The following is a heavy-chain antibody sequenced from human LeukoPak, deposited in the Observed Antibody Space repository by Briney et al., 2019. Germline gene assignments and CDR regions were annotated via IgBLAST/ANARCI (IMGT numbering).Heavy chain of an antibody. J-gene: IGHJ4*02. Sequence: GGSLRLSCAASGFTFSSYGMHWVRQAPGKGLEWVAVISYDGSNKYYADSVKGRFTISRDNSKNTLYLQMNSLRAEDTAVYHCAKVGYSSGWYVDYWGQGTLVTVSS. CDR3: AKVGYSSGWYVDY. CDR2: ISYDGSNK. D-gene: IGHD6-19*01. CDR1: GFTFSSYG. V-gene: IGHV3-30*18.